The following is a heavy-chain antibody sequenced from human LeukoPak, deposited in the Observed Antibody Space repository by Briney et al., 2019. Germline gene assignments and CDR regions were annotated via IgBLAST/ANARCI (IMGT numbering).Heavy chain of an antibody. CDR3: ARDEAAAGTVDY. J-gene: IGHJ4*02. Sequence: PGRSLRLSCAASGFTFSSYAMHWVRQAPGKGLEWVTVISYDGSNKYYADSVKGRFTISRDNSKNTLYLQMNSLRAEDTAVYYCARDEAAAGTVDYWAREPWSPSPQ. CDR1: GFTFSSYA. CDR2: ISYDGSNK. D-gene: IGHD6-13*01. V-gene: IGHV3-30*04.